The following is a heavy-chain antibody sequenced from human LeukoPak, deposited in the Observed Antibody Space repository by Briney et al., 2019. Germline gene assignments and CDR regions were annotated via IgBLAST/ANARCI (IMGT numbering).Heavy chain of an antibody. V-gene: IGHV3-21*01. D-gene: IGHD6-6*01. CDR2: ISSSSSYI. J-gene: IGHJ6*03. CDR3: ARDRRTSIATRARNLDYMDV. CDR1: GFTFSSYS. Sequence: GGSLRLSCAASGFTFSSYSMNWVRQAPGKGLEWVSSISSSSSYIYYADSVKGRFTISRDNAKNSLYLQMNSLRAEDTAVYYCARDRRTSIATRARNLDYMDVWGKGTTVTVSS.